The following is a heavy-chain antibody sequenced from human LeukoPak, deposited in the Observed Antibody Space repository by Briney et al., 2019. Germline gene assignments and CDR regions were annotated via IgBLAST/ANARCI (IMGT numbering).Heavy chain of an antibody. CDR2: SNSDGKIT. CDR1: GFTLGRYW. D-gene: IGHD3-3*01. CDR3: ARDHHDFWSGYPNH. J-gene: IGHJ4*02. V-gene: IGHV3-74*01. Sequence: PGGSLRLSCAASGFTLGRYWMHWFRQAPGTGLVWVARSNSDGKITDYADSVRGRFTTSRDNTKNTVYLQMSSLRAEDTGVYYCARDHHDFWSGYPNHWGQGTLVIVSS.